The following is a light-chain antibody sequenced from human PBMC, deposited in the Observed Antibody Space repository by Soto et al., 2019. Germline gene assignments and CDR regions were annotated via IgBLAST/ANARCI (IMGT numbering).Light chain of an antibody. CDR3: QYYGSSSRT. CDR2: AAS. J-gene: IGKJ1*01. CDR1: QSISSTY. V-gene: IGKV3-20*01. Sequence: EIVLTQSPGTLSLSPGERATLSCRASQSISSTYLAWSQQKPGQAPRLLIYAASSRATCIPDRFSGSGSGTDFTLTISRLEPEDFTVYYCQYYGSSSRTFGQGTTVEIK.